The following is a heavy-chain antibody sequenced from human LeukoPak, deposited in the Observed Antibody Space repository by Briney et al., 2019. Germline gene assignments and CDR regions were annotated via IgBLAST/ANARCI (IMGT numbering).Heavy chain of an antibody. CDR3: TRGGELMNF. Sequence: SETLSLTCSVSGDSISTSGDYWGWIRQPPGKGLECIATIYYSGSTYYNPSLKSRVTISIDTSKNQFSLKLSSVTAADTAVYYCTRGGELMNFWGQGTLVIVSS. CDR2: IYYSGST. D-gene: IGHD1-26*01. J-gene: IGHJ4*02. CDR1: GDSISTSGDY. V-gene: IGHV4-39*07.